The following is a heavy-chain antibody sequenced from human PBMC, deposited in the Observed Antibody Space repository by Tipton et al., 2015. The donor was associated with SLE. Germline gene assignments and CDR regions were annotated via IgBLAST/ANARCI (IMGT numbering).Heavy chain of an antibody. V-gene: IGHV3-7*04. Sequence: SLRLSCAASGFTFSNYWMSWVRQAPGKGLEWVANIKQDGSEKYYVDSVKGRFTISRDNAKNSLYLQMNSLRAEDTAVYYCARGSEHNLHWGQGTLVTVSS. D-gene: IGHD1-1*01. J-gene: IGHJ4*02. CDR3: ARGSEHNLH. CDR1: GFTFSNYW. CDR2: IKQDGSEK.